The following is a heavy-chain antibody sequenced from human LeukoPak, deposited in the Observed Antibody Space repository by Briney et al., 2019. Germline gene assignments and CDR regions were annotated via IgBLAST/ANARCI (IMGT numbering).Heavy chain of an antibody. V-gene: IGHV4-30-2*01. Sequence: PSETLSLTCTVSGGSISSGGYYWSWIRQPPGKGLEWIGYIYHSGSTYYNPSLKSRVTISVDRSKNQFSLKLSSVTAADTAVYYCARGRHDILTPDYWGQGTLVTVSS. J-gene: IGHJ4*02. CDR3: ARGRHDILTPDY. CDR2: IYHSGST. CDR1: GGSISSGGYY. D-gene: IGHD3-9*01.